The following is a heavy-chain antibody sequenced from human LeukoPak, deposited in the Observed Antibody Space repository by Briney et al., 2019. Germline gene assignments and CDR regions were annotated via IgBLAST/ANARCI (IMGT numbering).Heavy chain of an antibody. Sequence: PGGSLRLSCAASGFTFSSYWMSWVRQAPGKGLEWVANIKQDGSEKYYVDSVKGRLTISRDNAKHSLYLQITSLRAEDTAVYYFMRFGESDYWGQGTLVTVSS. D-gene: IGHD3-10*01. CDR1: GFTFSSYW. CDR2: IKQDGSEK. V-gene: IGHV3-7*01. CDR3: MRFGESDY. J-gene: IGHJ4*02.